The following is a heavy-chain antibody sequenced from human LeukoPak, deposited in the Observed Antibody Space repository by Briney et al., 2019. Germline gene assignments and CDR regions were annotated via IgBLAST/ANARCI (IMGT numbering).Heavy chain of an antibody. CDR2: IYSGGST. CDR1: GFTVSSNY. D-gene: IGHD4-17*01. Sequence: GGSLRLSCAASGFTVSSNYMSWVRQAPGKGLEWVSVIYSGGSTYYADSVKGRFTISRDNSKNTLYLQMNSLRAEDTAVYYCAKLTVTTDYFDYWGQGTLVTVSS. CDR3: AKLTVTTDYFDY. V-gene: IGHV3-66*01. J-gene: IGHJ4*02.